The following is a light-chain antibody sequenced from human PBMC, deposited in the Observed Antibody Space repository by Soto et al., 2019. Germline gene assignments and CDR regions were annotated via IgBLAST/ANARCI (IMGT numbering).Light chain of an antibody. V-gene: IGKV1-39*01. CDR2: GAS. CDR1: QTISTY. CDR3: QQSFSTPRT. J-gene: IGKJ1*01. Sequence: DSQMTHSPSPLSASVVDRVTITCRASQTISTYLNWYQQKPGKAPKLLIYGASSLQSGVPSRFSGSGSGTDFTLTISSLQPEDFGTYYCQQSFSTPRTFGQGTKVDIK.